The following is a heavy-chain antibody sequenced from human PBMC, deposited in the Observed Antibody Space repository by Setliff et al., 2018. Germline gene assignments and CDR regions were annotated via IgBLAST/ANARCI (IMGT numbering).Heavy chain of an antibody. CDR1: GYTFTGYY. J-gene: IGHJ4*02. CDR3: ARRRYYYDSSGYRWGGFYFDY. D-gene: IGHD3-22*01. Sequence: ASVKVSCKASGYTFTGYYMHWVRQAPGQGLEWMGWINPNSGGTNYAQKFQGWVTMTRDTSISTAYMELSRLRSDDTAVHYCARRRYYYDSSGYRWGGFYFDYLGQGTLVTSPQ. CDR2: INPNSGGT. V-gene: IGHV1-2*04.